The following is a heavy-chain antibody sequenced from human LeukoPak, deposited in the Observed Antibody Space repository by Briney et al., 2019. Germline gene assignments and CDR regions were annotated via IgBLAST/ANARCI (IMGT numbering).Heavy chain of an antibody. CDR3: VRDDGATKPC. V-gene: IGHV3-7*01. Sequence: GGSLRLSCAASGFTFNNFGMTWVRQAPGKGLEWVANIKRDGSEKYYVDSVKGRFTISRDNAKNSLYLQMSSLRVEDTAVYYCVRDDGATKPCWGQGTLVTVSS. CDR2: IKRDGSEK. D-gene: IGHD1-26*01. CDR1: GFTFNNFG. J-gene: IGHJ4*02.